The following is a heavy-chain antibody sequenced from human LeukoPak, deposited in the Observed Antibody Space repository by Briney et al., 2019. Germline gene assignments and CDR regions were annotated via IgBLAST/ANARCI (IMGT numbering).Heavy chain of an antibody. Sequence: GGSLRLSCAASGFTFSNAWMSWVRQAPGKGLEWVAVISYDGSNKYYADSVKGRFTISRDNSKNTLYLQMNSLRVEDTAVYYCARGRPHGNDYWGQGTLVTVSS. CDR1: GFTFSNAW. CDR3: ARGRPHGNDY. CDR2: ISYDGSNK. V-gene: IGHV3-30-3*01. J-gene: IGHJ4*02. D-gene: IGHD4-23*01.